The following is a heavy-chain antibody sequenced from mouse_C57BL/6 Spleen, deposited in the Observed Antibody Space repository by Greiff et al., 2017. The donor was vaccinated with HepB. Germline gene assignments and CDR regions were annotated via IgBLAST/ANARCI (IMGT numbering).Heavy chain of an antibody. CDR2: IDPEDGDT. J-gene: IGHJ2*01. Sequence: EVQLQQSGAELVRPGASVKLSCTASGFNIKDYYMHWVKQRPEQGLEWIGRIDPEDGDTEYAPKFQGKDTMTADTSSNTAYLQLSSLTSEATAVYYWKNYDNYWGQGTTLTVSS. CDR3: KNYDNY. V-gene: IGHV14-1*01. CDR1: GFNIKDYY. D-gene: IGHD2-4*01.